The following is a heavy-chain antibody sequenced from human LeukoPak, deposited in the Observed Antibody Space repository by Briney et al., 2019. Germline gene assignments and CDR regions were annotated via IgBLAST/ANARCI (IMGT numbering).Heavy chain of an antibody. J-gene: IGHJ4*02. CDR3: ARLRGYFDY. Sequence: SEILSLTCTVSGGSISNDDYYWSWIRQPPGKGLEWIGYIYYSGSTYYNPSLKSRVTISADTSKNQFSLRLYSVTAADTAVYYCARLRGYFDYWGQGTLVTVSS. CDR1: GGSISNDDYY. CDR2: IYYSGST. V-gene: IGHV4-30-4*08.